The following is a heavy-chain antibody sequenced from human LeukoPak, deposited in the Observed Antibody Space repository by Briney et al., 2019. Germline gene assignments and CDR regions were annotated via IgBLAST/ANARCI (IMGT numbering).Heavy chain of an antibody. Sequence: ASVKVSCKASGYTFTNYDIHWVRQAPGQGLEWMGWINPNSGGTNYAQKFQGRVTMTRDTSISTAYMELSRLRSDDTAVYYCARGFYDSSGYYSDDAFDIWGQGTMVTVSS. J-gene: IGHJ3*02. D-gene: IGHD3-22*01. CDR3: ARGFYDSSGYYSDDAFDI. CDR2: INPNSGGT. CDR1: GYTFTNYD. V-gene: IGHV1-2*02.